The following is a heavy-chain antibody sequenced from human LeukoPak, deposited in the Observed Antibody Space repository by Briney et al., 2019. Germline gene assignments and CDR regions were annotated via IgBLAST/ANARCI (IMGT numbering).Heavy chain of an antibody. CDR3: ARDRAAAMEYYYMDV. CDR2: IWYDGSNK. J-gene: IGHJ6*03. V-gene: IGHV3-33*01. CDR1: GFTFRSYG. D-gene: IGHD2-2*01. Sequence: GGSLGLSCAASGFTFRSYGMHWVRQAPGEGLEWVAVIWYDGSNKNYADSVKGRFTISRDNSKNTLYLQMNSLRAEDTAVYYCARDRAAAMEYYYMDVWGKGTTVTVSS.